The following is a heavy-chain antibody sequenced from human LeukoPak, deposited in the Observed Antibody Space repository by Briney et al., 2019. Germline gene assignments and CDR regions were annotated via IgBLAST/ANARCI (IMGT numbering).Heavy chain of an antibody. D-gene: IGHD3-9*01. CDR2: ITGSGVTT. CDR1: GPTFSSYV. V-gene: IGHV3-23*01. J-gene: IGHJ4*02. CDR3: AKEIYYYID. Sequence: PGGSLRLSCAASGPTFSSYVMTWVRQAPGKGLEWVSGITGSGVTTYYADPVKGRFTISRDNSKNTLYLQMNSLRADDTAVYYCAKEIYYYIDWGQGTLVTVSS.